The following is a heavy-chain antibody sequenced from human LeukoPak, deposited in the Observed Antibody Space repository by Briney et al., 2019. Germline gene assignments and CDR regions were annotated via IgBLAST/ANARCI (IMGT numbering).Heavy chain of an antibody. D-gene: IGHD3-16*01. CDR3: AQESDRGSD. CDR2: ISGSAGST. V-gene: IGHV3-23*01. J-gene: IGHJ4*02. CDR1: GFTFSTYA. Sequence: PGGSLRLSCEASGFTFSTYAMSWVRQAPGKGLEWVSAISGSAGSTYYADSVKGRFTISRDNSKNTLYLQMSSLRAEDTAVYYCAQESDRGSDWGQGTLVTVSP.